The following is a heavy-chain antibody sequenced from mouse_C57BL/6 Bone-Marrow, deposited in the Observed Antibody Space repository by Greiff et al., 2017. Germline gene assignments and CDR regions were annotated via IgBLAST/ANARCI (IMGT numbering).Heavy chain of an antibody. D-gene: IGHD4-1*01. J-gene: IGHJ3*01. CDR2: INPGSGGT. Sequence: VQLHQSGAELVRPGTSVKVSCKASGYAFTNYLIEWVKQRPGQGLEWIGVINPGSGGTNYNEKFKGKATLTADKSSSTAYMQLSSLTSEDSAVYFGARSKNWDSWFAYWGQGTLVTVSA. CDR1: GYAFTNYL. CDR3: ARSKNWDSWFAY. V-gene: IGHV1-54*01.